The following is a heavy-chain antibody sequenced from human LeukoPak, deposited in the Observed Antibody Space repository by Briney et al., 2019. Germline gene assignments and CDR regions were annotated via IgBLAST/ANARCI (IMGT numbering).Heavy chain of an antibody. CDR1: GSTSTGYY. J-gene: IGHJ4*02. CDR3: ARLWNSGFIIHFDS. CDR2: INPNSGGT. Sequence: EASVKVSCKASGSTSTGYYVHWVRQAPGQGLEWMGWINPNSGGTNFAQRFQGRVTLTGDSSISSAYMELSRLTSDDTAVYYCARLWNSGFIIHFDSWGQGTLVTVSS. D-gene: IGHD5-12*01. V-gene: IGHV1-2*02.